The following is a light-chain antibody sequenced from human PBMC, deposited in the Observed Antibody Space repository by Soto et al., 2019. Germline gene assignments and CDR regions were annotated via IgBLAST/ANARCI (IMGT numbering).Light chain of an antibody. CDR2: DAS. CDR3: QHYNDSSWT. V-gene: IGKV1-5*01. Sequence: DIQMTQSPSTLPASLGDRVTINCLASQSIGSWLAWYRQKPGKAPKPTISDASSVESGVPSGFSGSGSGTEFTPTISNLQPDDFATYYCQHYNDSSWTFGQGTKVDIK. CDR1: QSIGSW. J-gene: IGKJ1*01.